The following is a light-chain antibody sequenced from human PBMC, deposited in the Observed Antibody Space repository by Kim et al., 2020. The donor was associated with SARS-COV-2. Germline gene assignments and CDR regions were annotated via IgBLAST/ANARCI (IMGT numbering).Light chain of an antibody. Sequence: KTVTISSTRSSGSIASNYVQWYQQRPGSAPTTVIYEDNQRPSGGPDRFSGSIDSSSNSASLTISGLKTEDEADYYCQSYDSSNPVVFGGGTQLTVL. CDR1: SGSIASNY. V-gene: IGLV6-57*03. J-gene: IGLJ2*01. CDR3: QSYDSSNPVV. CDR2: EDN.